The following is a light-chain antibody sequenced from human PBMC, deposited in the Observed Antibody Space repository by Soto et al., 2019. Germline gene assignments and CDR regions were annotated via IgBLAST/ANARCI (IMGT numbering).Light chain of an antibody. J-gene: IGKJ4*01. CDR1: QDITND. CDR3: LQYDNVPLT. CDR2: EAS. Sequence: DIQMTQSPSSLSASVGDRVTITCQASQDITNDLNWYQQKPGKAPKVLIYEASNLETGVPSRFSGSGSGTDFTCAISNLLPGDIATYFCLQYDNVPLTFGGGTKVEIK. V-gene: IGKV1-33*01.